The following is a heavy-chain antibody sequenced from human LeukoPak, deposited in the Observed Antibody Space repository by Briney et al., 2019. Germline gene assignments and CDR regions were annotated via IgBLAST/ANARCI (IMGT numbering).Heavy chain of an antibody. CDR3: ARGPRGYSYYSPRRQLDY. V-gene: IGHV4-34*01. Sequence: SETLSLTCAVYGGSFSGYYWSWIRQPPGKGLEWIGEINHSGSTNYNPSLKSRVTISVDTSKNQFSLKLSSVTAADTAVYYCARGPRGYSYYSPRRQLDYWGQGTLVTVSS. D-gene: IGHD5-18*01. J-gene: IGHJ4*02. CDR1: GGSFSGYY. CDR2: INHSGST.